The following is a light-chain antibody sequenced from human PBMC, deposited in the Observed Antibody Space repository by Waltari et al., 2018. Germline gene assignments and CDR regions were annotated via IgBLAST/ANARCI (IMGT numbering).Light chain of an antibody. V-gene: IGLV2-23*01. J-gene: IGLJ1*01. CDR3: CSYAGSSTPYV. Sequence: QSALTQPASVSGSPGQSITISCTGTSRDVGSYNLVSWYQPHPGKAPKLMIYEGSKRPSGVSNRFSGSKSGNTASLTISGLQAEDEADYYCCSYAGSSTPYVFGTGTKVTVL. CDR1: SRDVGSYNL. CDR2: EGS.